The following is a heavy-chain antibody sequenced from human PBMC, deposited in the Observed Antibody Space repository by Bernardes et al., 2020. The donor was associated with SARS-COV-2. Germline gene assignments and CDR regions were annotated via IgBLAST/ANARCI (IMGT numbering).Heavy chain of an antibody. D-gene: IGHD3-3*01. CDR3: ARDFTDYDFWSGYYTWYYYYYGMDV. Sequence: GGPLRLSCASSGFTYSSCWMSWVRQAPGKGLEWVANIKQDGSEKYYVDSLKGRFTISRDNAKNSLYLQMNSLRAEDTAVYYCARDFTDYDFWSGYYTWYYYYYGMDVWGQGTTVTVSS. V-gene: IGHV3-7*01. J-gene: IGHJ6*02. CDR2: IKQDGSEK. CDR1: GFTYSSCW.